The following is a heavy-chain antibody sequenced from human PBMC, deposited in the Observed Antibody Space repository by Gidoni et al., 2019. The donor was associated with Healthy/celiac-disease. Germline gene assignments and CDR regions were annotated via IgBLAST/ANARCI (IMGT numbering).Heavy chain of an antibody. D-gene: IGHD6-13*01. CDR2: IYTSGST. Sequence: QVQLQESGPGLVKPSETLSLTCTVSGGSISSYYWSWIRQPAGKGLEWIGRIYTSGSTNYNPSLKSRVTMSVDTSKNQFSLKLSSVTAADTAVYYCARDRGAAGYYYYYYMDVWGKGTTVTVSS. CDR1: GGSISSYY. CDR3: ARDRGAAGYYYYYYMDV. V-gene: IGHV4-4*07. J-gene: IGHJ6*03.